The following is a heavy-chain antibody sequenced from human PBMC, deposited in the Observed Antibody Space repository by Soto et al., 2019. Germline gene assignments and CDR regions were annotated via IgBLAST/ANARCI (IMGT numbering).Heavy chain of an antibody. D-gene: IGHD1-26*01. Sequence: PGGSLRLSCAASGFTVSSNYMSWVRQAPGKGLEWVSVIYSGGSTYYADSVKGRFTISRDNSKNTLYLQMNSLRAEDTAVYYCATLGATPTPVDYYYGMDVWGQGTTVTVSS. J-gene: IGHJ6*02. V-gene: IGHV3-53*01. CDR1: GFTVSSNY. CDR3: ATLGATPTPVDYYYGMDV. CDR2: IYSGGST.